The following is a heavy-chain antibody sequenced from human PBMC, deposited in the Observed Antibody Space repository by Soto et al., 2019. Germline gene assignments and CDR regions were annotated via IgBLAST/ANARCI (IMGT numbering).Heavy chain of an antibody. Sequence: SETLSLTCTVSGGSISSYYWSWIRQPPGKGLEWIGYIYYSGSTNYNPSLKSRVTISVDTSKNQFSLKLSSVTAADTAVYYCAREVKDYDFWSGHLFDPWGQGTLVTVSS. CDR3: AREVKDYDFWSGHLFDP. CDR2: IYYSGST. J-gene: IGHJ5*02. CDR1: GGSISSYY. D-gene: IGHD3-3*01. V-gene: IGHV4-59*01.